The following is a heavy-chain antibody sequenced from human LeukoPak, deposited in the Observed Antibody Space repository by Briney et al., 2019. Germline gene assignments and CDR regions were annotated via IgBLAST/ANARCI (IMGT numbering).Heavy chain of an antibody. Sequence: GGSLRLSCAASGFTFSSYAMSWVRQAPGKGLEWVSSISSSSSYIYYADSVKGRFTISRDNAKNSLFLQMNSLRVEDTAVYYCARRTVSSLPYALDAWGPGTTVTVSS. V-gene: IGHV3-21*01. CDR3: ARRTVSSLPYALDA. D-gene: IGHD4-11*01. CDR1: GFTFSSYA. CDR2: ISSSSSYI. J-gene: IGHJ6*02.